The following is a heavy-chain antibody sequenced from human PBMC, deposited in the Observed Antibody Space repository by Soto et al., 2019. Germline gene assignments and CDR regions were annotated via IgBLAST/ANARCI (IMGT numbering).Heavy chain of an antibody. J-gene: IGHJ6*02. CDR1: GYTFISYG. CDR3: ATGFHSNYAIDV. CDR2: ISGHNGDT. V-gene: IGHV1-18*01. D-gene: IGHD3-3*01. Sequence: ASVKVSCKAYGYTFISYGISWVRQAPGQGLEWMGWISGHNGDTKYAQKFQGRVTMTTDTSTSTAYMEVRSLRSEDTAEYYSATGFHSNYAIDVWGQGTTVTVS.